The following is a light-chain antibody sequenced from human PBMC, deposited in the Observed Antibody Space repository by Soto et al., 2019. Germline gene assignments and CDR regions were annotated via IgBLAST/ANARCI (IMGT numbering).Light chain of an antibody. CDR2: SNT. V-gene: IGLV1-40*01. CDR3: LSYHSIMNGCV. J-gene: IGLJ1*01. Sequence: QSGLTQPPSVTGAPGQTVTISCTGGSSNIGAGSDVHWYQHVPGTAPKLFLYSNTARPSGVPDRLSGSRSGSSASLAITGLQAEDEDDAYCLSYHSIMNGCVFGTGTQVPL. CDR1: SSNIGAGSD.